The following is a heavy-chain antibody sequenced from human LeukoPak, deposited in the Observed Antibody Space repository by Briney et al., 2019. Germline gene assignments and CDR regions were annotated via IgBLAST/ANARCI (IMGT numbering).Heavy chain of an antibody. V-gene: IGHV4-34*01. Sequence: SETLSLTCTVSGGSISSYYWSWIRQPPGKGLEWIGEINHSGSTNYNPSLKSRVTISVDTSKNQFSLKLSSVTAADTAVYYCARVGGSGYSLFDYWGQGTLVTVSS. CDR3: ARVGGSGYSLFDY. J-gene: IGHJ4*02. CDR2: INHSGST. CDR1: GGSISSYY. D-gene: IGHD3-22*01.